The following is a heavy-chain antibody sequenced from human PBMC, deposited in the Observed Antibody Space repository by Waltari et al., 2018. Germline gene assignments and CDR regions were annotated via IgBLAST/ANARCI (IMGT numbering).Heavy chain of an antibody. Sequence: QVQLVQSGAEVKKPGASVKVSCKASGYTFTSYAMHWVRQAPGQRLEWMGWIHAGNGNTKYSQKFQGRVTITRDTSASTAYMELSSLRSEDTAVYYCARDRGYSSGWYAYWGQGTLVTVSS. D-gene: IGHD6-19*01. J-gene: IGHJ4*02. CDR2: IHAGNGNT. V-gene: IGHV1-3*01. CDR3: ARDRGYSSGWYAY. CDR1: GYTFTSYA.